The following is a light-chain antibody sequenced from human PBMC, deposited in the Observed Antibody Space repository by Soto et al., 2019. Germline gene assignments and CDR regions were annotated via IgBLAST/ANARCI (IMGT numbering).Light chain of an antibody. CDR2: EVS. Sequence: QSALTQPASVSGSPGQSITISCTGTNSDVGAYNYVSWYQQHPGKAPKLMIFEVSNRPSGVSNRFSGSKSGNTASLTISGLQAEDEADYFCNSYTTSSTYVFGPGTKLTVL. CDR1: NSDVGAYNY. CDR3: NSYTTSSTYV. V-gene: IGLV2-14*01. J-gene: IGLJ1*01.